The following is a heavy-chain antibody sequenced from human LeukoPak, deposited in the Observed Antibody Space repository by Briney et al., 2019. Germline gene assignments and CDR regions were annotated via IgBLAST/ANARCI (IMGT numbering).Heavy chain of an antibody. J-gene: IGHJ5*02. CDR1: GFXFSSYX. Sequence: ASGFXFSSYXXKWVXQAPXXGXEWVSSISNSSSYIYYADSVKGRFTISRDNAKNSLYLQMNSLRAEDTAVYYCARGGRDGYNSWFDPWGQGTLVTVSS. V-gene: IGHV3-21*01. D-gene: IGHD5-24*01. CDR3: ARGGRDGYNSWFDP. CDR2: ISNSSSYI.